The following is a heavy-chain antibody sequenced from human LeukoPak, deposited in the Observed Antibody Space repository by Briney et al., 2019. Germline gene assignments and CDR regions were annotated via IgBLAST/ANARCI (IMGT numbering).Heavy chain of an antibody. V-gene: IGHV3-21*01. CDR3: ARDAVAGTLPETGFDY. CDR1: GFTFSSYS. Sequence: PGGSLRLSCAASGFTFSSYSMDWVHQAPGKGLEWVSSISSSSSYIYYADSVKGRFTISRDNAKNSLYLQMNSLRAEDTAVYYCARDAVAGTLPETGFDYWGQGTLVTVSS. D-gene: IGHD6-19*01. CDR2: ISSSSSYI. J-gene: IGHJ4*02.